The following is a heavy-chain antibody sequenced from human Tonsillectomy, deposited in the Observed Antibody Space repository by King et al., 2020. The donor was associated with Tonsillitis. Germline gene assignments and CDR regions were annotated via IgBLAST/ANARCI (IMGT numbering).Heavy chain of an antibody. Sequence: VQLVESGGGVVQPGGSLRLSCAASGFTFSSYGMHWVRQAPGKGLEWVAFIRYDGSNKYYADSVKGRFTISRDNSKNTLYLQMNSLSAEDTAVYYCAKDGGSYCSGGSCYSGPTNWVQGTLVTVSS. CDR3: AKDGGSYCSGGSCYSGPTN. CDR1: GFTFSSYG. CDR2: IRYDGSNK. V-gene: IGHV3-30*02. D-gene: IGHD2-15*01. J-gene: IGHJ4*02.